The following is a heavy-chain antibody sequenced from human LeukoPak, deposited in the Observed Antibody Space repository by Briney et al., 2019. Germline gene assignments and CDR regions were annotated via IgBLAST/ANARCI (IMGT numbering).Heavy chain of an antibody. V-gene: IGHV3-23*01. Sequence: GGSLRLSCAASGFTFSNYAMSWVRQAPGKGVEGVSGITGSGDSTYYPDSVKGRFTISRDNSNITLYLQINRLRAEDTAVYYCAKVKVPAASYYYYAMDVWGQGTTVTVSS. J-gene: IGHJ6*02. CDR2: ITGSGDST. CDR3: AKVKVPAASYYYYAMDV. CDR1: GFTFSNYA. D-gene: IGHD2-2*01.